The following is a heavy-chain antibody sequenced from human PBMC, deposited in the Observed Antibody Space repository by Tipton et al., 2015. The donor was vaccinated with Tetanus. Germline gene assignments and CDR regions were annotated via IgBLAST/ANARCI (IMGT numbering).Heavy chain of an antibody. CDR1: GFTFSSYW. D-gene: IGHD3-9*01. Sequence: SLRLSCAASGFTFSSYWMHWVRQTPGKGLVWVSRINSDGSSTKYADSVKGRFTISRDNAKNTLYLQMNSLRVEDTAVYYCARGGGLPYFDSPGGMDVWGQGTTVTVSS. CDR2: INSDGSST. CDR3: ARGGGLPYFDSPGGMDV. J-gene: IGHJ6*02. V-gene: IGHV3-74*03.